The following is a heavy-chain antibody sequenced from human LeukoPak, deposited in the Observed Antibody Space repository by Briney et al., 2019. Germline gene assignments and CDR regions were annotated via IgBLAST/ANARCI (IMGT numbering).Heavy chain of an antibody. Sequence: PGGSLRLSCAASGFTFSSYGMHWVRQAPGKGLEWVAFIRYDGSNKYYADSVKGRFTISRDNSKNTLYLQMNSLRAEDTAVYYCAKWKVYGSGSSLEDWFDPWGQGTLVTVSS. D-gene: IGHD3-10*01. CDR3: AKWKVYGSGSSLEDWFDP. J-gene: IGHJ5*02. CDR1: GFTFSSYG. CDR2: IRYDGSNK. V-gene: IGHV3-30*02.